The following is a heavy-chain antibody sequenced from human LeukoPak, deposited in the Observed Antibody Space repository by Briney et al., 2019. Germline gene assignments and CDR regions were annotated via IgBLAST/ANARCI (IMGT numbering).Heavy chain of an antibody. CDR2: TSYDGSNK. D-gene: IGHD5-24*01. V-gene: IGHV3-30*03. CDR3: ARDRLEIPGGFQH. Sequence: QPGRSLRLSCAASGFTFSSFGMHWVRQAPGKGLEWVALTSYDGSNKDYADSVRGRFTISRDNSKNTLYLQMNSLRAEDTAVYYCARDRLEIPGGFQHWGQGTLVTVSS. J-gene: IGHJ1*01. CDR1: GFTFSSFG.